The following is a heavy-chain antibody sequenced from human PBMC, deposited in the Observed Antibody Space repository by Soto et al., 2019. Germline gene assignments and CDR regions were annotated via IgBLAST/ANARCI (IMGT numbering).Heavy chain of an antibody. J-gene: IGHJ4*01. CDR2: ISSSGSAI. CDR3: ARDSGRGWYFDY. Sequence: GGSLRLSCAASGFTFSGHDVNWVRQAPGKGLEWISYISSSGSAIYYADSVKGRFTISRDNAKSSLFLQMNSLRAEDTAVYFCARDSGRGWYFDYWGHGTRVTVSS. CDR1: GFTFSGHD. D-gene: IGHD6-19*01. V-gene: IGHV3-48*01.